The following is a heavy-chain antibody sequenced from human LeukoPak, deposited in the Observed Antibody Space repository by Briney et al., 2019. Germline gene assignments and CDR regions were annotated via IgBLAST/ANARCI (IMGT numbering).Heavy chain of an antibody. V-gene: IGHV3-23*01. D-gene: IGHD5-12*01. J-gene: IGHJ4*02. CDR3: AKGGYSGYRPLTFFDS. CDR1: GFTFSSYS. Sequence: GGSLRLSCAASGFTFSSYSMNWVRQAPGKGLEWVSGISANGRITYYGDSLKGRFNISRDNSKTTVYLQMHSLRVEDTAIYYCAKGGYSGYRPLTFFDSWGQGTLVSVSS. CDR2: ISANGRIT.